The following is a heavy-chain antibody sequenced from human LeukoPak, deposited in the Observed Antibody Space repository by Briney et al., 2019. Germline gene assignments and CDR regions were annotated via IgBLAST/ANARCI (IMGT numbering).Heavy chain of an antibody. CDR2: IWYDGSNK. CDR3: SGNFDF. CDR1: GYTFTSYG. J-gene: IGHJ4*02. Sequence: SCKASGYTFTSYGISWVRQAPGKGLEWVAVIWYDGSNKYYADSVKGRFTISRDNSKNTLYLQMNSLRAEDTALYYCSGNFDFWGQGTLVTVSS. V-gene: IGHV3-33*03. D-gene: IGHD2-15*01.